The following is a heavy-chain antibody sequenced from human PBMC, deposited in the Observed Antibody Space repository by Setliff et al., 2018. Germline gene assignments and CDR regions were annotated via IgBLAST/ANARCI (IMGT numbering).Heavy chain of an antibody. J-gene: IGHJ5*02. V-gene: IGHV3-7*03. CDR1: EFTFNKYW. Sequence: GGSLRLSCAASEFTFNKYWMTWVRQDPEKGLEWLANLNQDGSETYYVDSVKGRFTISRDNAKNTLYLQMNSLRAEDTAVYFCAAGRDVFDFRTGQGGPWGQGTRVTVSS. CDR3: AAGRDVFDFRTGQGGP. D-gene: IGHD3-3*01. CDR2: LNQDGSET.